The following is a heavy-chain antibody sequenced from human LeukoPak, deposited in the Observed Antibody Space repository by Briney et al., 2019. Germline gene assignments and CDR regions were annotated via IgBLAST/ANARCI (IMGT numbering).Heavy chain of an antibody. V-gene: IGHV1-18*01. CDR1: GYTFTSHG. D-gene: IGHD3-16*02. Sequence: ASVKVSCKTSGYTFTSHGINWLRQAPGQGLEWMGWVSGYNGNTDYAQKFQGRVTMTTDRSTNTVYMELRSLRSDDTAVYYCARDRPVMITFGGVIIAAYWGQGTLVSVSS. CDR3: ARDRPVMITFGGVIIAAY. J-gene: IGHJ4*02. CDR2: VSGYNGNT.